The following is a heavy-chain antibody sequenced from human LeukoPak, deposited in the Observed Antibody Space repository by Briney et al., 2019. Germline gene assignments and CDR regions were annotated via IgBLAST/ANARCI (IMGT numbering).Heavy chain of an antibody. Sequence: KPGESLRLSCAASGFTFRDAWLNWVRQAPGKGLEWVGRIKSNTDGGTTDYAAPVKGRFTISRDDSKNTLHLLMDSLKTEDTAVYYCPTLRVLYPYDSSGYPWAGQDWGRGTLVAVSS. CDR2: IKSNTDGGTT. V-gene: IGHV3-15*01. CDR1: GFTFRDAW. CDR3: PTLRVLYPYDSSGYPWAGQD. J-gene: IGHJ4*02. D-gene: IGHD3-22*01.